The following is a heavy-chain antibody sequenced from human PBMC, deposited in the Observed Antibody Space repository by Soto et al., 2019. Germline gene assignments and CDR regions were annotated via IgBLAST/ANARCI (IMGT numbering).Heavy chain of an antibody. Sequence: ASVKVSCKASGYTFTSYAMHWVRQAPGQRLEWMGWVNAGDGNTKYSQKFQGRVTITRDTSASTAYMELSSLRSEDTAVYYCARGRPLGSCRGGSCLYYFDYCGQRTMLTVSS. CDR1: GYTFTSYA. D-gene: IGHD2-15*01. CDR3: ARGRPLGSCRGGSCLYYFDY. J-gene: IGHJ4*02. CDR2: VNAGDGNT. V-gene: IGHV1-3*01.